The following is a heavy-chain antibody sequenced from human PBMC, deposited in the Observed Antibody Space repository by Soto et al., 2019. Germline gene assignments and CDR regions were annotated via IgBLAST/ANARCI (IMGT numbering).Heavy chain of an antibody. CDR3: AKDTSLRFLFHMDV. CDR2: ISWNSGSI. V-gene: IGHV3-9*01. D-gene: IGHD3-3*01. CDR1: GFTFVDYA. Sequence: TGGSLRLSCAASGFTFVDYAMHWVRQAPGKGLEWVSGISWNSGSIGYADSVKGRFTISRDNAKNSLYLQMNSLRAEDTALYYCAKDTSLRFLFHMDVWGKGTTVTVSS. J-gene: IGHJ6*03.